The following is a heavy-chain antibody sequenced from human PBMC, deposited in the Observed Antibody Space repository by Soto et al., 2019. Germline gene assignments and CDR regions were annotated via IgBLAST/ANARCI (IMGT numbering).Heavy chain of an antibody. D-gene: IGHD5-18*01. CDR1: GGSLTDYY. Sequence: SETLSLTCTVSGGSLTDYYWSWIRQPPGKGLEWIGYIYYRGNTNYNPSLKSRVIISVDTSRNQFSLKLTSVTAADTAVYYCARRGYTYGRLDYWGQRILVTVSS. V-gene: IGHV4-59*01. CDR3: ARRGYTYGRLDY. J-gene: IGHJ4*02. CDR2: IYYRGNT.